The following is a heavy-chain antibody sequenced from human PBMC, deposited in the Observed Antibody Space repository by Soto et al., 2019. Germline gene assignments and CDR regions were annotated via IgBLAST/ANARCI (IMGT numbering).Heavy chain of an antibody. J-gene: IGHJ4*02. D-gene: IGHD4-17*01. V-gene: IGHV3-23*01. Sequence: GGSLRLSCAASGFTFSSYWMSWVRQAPGKGLEWVSGISGSGGATFYADSVKGRFTISRDNSNNTLHLQMNSLRAEDTAIYYCAKGANGLYRDYLANYLDYWGQGTQVTVSS. CDR3: AKGANGLYRDYLANYLDY. CDR1: GFTFSSYW. CDR2: ISGSGGAT.